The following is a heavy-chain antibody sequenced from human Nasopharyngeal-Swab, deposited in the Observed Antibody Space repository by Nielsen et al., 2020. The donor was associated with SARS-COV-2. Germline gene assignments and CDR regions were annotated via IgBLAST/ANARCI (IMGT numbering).Heavy chain of an antibody. Sequence: GESLKISCWGSGYSFSSYWIGWVRQMPGKGLEWMGVIYPGDSDTRYSPSFQGQVTISVDKSITTAYLQWSSLKASDTAMYYCARRDYGSGSKDWGQGTLVTVSS. J-gene: IGHJ4*02. CDR1: GYSFSSYW. V-gene: IGHV5-51*01. D-gene: IGHD3-10*01. CDR3: ARRDYGSGSKD. CDR2: IYPGDSDT.